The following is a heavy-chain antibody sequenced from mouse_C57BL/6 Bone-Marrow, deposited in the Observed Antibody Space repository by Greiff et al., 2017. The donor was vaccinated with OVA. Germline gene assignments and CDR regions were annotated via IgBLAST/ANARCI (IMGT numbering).Heavy chain of an antibody. CDR1: GFTFSSYG. V-gene: IGHV5-6*01. CDR3: ARTTVVAKNYFDY. D-gene: IGHD1-1*01. Sequence: EVKVVESGGDLVKPGGSLKLSCAASGFTFSSYGMSWVRQTPDKRLEWVATISSGGSYTYYPDSVKGRFTISRDNAKNTLYLQMSSLKSEDTAMYYCARTTVVAKNYFDYWGKGTTLTVSS. J-gene: IGHJ2*01. CDR2: ISSGGSYT.